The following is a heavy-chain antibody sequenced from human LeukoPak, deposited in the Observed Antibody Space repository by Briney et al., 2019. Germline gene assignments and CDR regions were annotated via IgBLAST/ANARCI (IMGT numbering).Heavy chain of an antibody. D-gene: IGHD3-3*01. J-gene: IGHJ4*02. CDR1: GGTFSSYA. V-gene: IGHV1-69*04. CDR2: IIPILGIA. Sequence: GASVKVSCKASGGTFSSYAISWVRQAPGQGLEWMGRIIPILGIANYAEKFQGRVTITADKSTSTAYMELRSLRSEDTAVYYCASGKRITIFGVVIPTPFDYWGQGTLVTVSS. CDR3: ASGKRITIFGVVIPTPFDY.